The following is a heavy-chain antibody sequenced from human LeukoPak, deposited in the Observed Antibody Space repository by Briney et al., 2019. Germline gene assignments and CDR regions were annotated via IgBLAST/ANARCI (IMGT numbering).Heavy chain of an antibody. J-gene: IGHJ5*02. Sequence: PSETLSLTCTVSGGSISSYYRSWIRQPPGKGLEWIGYIYTSGSTNYNPSLKSRVTISVDTSKNQFSLKLSSVTAADTAVYYCARHRRYSSSWSFDPWGQGTLVTVSS. V-gene: IGHV4-4*09. CDR3: ARHRRYSSSWSFDP. CDR1: GGSISSYY. D-gene: IGHD6-13*01. CDR2: IYTSGST.